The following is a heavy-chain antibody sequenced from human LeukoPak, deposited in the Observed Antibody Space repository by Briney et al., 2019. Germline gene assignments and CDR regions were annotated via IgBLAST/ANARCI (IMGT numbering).Heavy chain of an antibody. CDR1: GFTFSSYA. J-gene: IGHJ4*02. CDR3: ARARFKATVFSPLRY. CDR2: ISYDGSNK. D-gene: IGHD4-17*01. V-gene: IGHV3-30*04. Sequence: GRSLRLSCAASGFTFSSYAMHWVRQAPGKGLEWVAVISYDGSNKYYADSVKGRFTISRDNSKNTLYLQMNSLRAEDTAVYYCARARFKATVFSPLRYWGQGTLVTVSS.